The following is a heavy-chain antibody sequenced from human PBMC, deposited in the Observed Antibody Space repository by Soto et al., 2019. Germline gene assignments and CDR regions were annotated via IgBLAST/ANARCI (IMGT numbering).Heavy chain of an antibody. D-gene: IGHD1-26*01. CDR1: GGSITGGSISSTTYY. V-gene: IGHV4-39*07. CDR2: FFIGGNT. CDR3: AVTRGRMGGVGATTHFDY. J-gene: IGHJ4*02. Sequence: SETLSLTCTVSGGSITGGSISSTTYYWGWMRQPPGKGLEWIASFFIGGNTYYNPSLKSRVTTSVDTSKNQFSLKLSSVTAADTAVYYCAVTRGRMGGVGATTHFDYWGQGTLVTVS.